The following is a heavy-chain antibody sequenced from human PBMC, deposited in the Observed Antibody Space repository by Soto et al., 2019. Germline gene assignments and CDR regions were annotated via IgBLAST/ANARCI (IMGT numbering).Heavy chain of an antibody. V-gene: IGHV3-30*18. Sequence: QVQLVESGGGVVQPGRSLRLSCAASGFTFSSYGMHWVRQAPGKGLEWVAVISNDGSNKYYADSVKGRFTISRDNSKNTLYLQMNSLRAEDTAVYYCAKDRDSSRFDYWGQGTLVTVSS. D-gene: IGHD3-22*01. CDR2: ISNDGSNK. J-gene: IGHJ4*02. CDR1: GFTFSSYG. CDR3: AKDRDSSRFDY.